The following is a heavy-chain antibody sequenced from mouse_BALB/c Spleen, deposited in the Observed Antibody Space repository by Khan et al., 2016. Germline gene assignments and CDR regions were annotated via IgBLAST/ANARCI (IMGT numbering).Heavy chain of an antibody. CDR2: INTNTGEP. Sequence: QIQLVQSGPELKKPGETVKISCKASGYTFTNYGMNWVKQAPGKGLKWMGWINTNTGEPTYAEEFKGRFAFSLETSASTAYLKINNLKSEDTATYFCARSSGNFDYWGQGTTLTVSS. J-gene: IGHJ2*01. CDR1: GYTFTNYG. CDR3: ARSSGNFDY. V-gene: IGHV9-3*02. D-gene: IGHD1-1*01.